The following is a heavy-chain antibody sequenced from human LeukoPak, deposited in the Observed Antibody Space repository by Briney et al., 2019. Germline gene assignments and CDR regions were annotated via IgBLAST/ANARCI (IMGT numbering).Heavy chain of an antibody. D-gene: IGHD6-19*01. Sequence: SGGSLRLSCAASGFTFSSYAMHWVRQAPGKGLEWVAVISYDGSNKYYADSVKGRFTISRDNSKNTLYLQMNSLRAEDTAVYYCARDTRAVAGIDDAFDIWGQGTMVTVSS. CDR2: ISYDGSNK. CDR1: GFTFSSYA. V-gene: IGHV3-30-3*01. CDR3: ARDTRAVAGIDDAFDI. J-gene: IGHJ3*02.